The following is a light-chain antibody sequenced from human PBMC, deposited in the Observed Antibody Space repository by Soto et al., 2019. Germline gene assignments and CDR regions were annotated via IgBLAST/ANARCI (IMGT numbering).Light chain of an antibody. CDR2: DAS. CDR3: QQYNSYLWT. V-gene: IGKV1-5*01. Sequence: DIHMTQSPSTLSASVGYRFTITCRASQSISRWLDWYQQKPGKAPNLLIYDASTLQSGVPSRFRGSGSGTEFTLTINNLQPDDFETYYCQQYNSYLWTFGQGTKVDIK. CDR1: QSISRW. J-gene: IGKJ1*01.